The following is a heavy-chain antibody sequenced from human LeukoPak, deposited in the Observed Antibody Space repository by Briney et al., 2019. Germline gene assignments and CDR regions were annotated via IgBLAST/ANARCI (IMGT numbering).Heavy chain of an antibody. J-gene: IGHJ4*02. CDR1: GGSISSGSYY. D-gene: IGHD6-13*01. Sequence: SETLSLTCTVSGGSISSGSYYWSWIRQPAGKGLEWIGRIYTSGSTNYNPSLTSRVTISVDTSKNQFSLKLSSVTAADTAVYYCARDSEQQLVSYWGQGTLVTVSS. CDR3: ARDSEQQLVSY. V-gene: IGHV4-61*02. CDR2: IYTSGST.